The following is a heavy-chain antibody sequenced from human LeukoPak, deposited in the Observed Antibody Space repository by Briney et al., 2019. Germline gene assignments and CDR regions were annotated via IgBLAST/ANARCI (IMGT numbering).Heavy chain of an antibody. CDR3: ARRSGGGYMDV. D-gene: IGHD3-16*01. CDR1: GFFFCVYG. J-gene: IGHJ6*04. CDR2: ISYDGKKK. V-gene: IGHV3-33*05. Sequence: PGGPLSLPCARSGFFFCVYGEPGAPRAPARGREGVAVISYDGKKKFYSDSVKGRFTISRDNSNNTLYLQMNSLRAEDVAMYYCARRSGGGYMDVWGKGTTVIVSS.